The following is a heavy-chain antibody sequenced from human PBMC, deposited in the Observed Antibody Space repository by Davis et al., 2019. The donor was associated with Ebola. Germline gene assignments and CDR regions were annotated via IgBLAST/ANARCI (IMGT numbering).Heavy chain of an antibody. CDR2: INNVGSTT. CDR1: GFTFNTYW. V-gene: IGHV3-74*01. CDR3: ARGAKDSSGYHYANDY. Sequence: GESLKISCAASGFTFNTYWMHWVRQAPGKGLVWVSRINNVGSTTNYADSVKGRFTISRDNAKNTLYLQMNSLRAEDTAVYYCARGAKDSSGYHYANDYWGQGTMVTVSS. J-gene: IGHJ4*02. D-gene: IGHD3-22*01.